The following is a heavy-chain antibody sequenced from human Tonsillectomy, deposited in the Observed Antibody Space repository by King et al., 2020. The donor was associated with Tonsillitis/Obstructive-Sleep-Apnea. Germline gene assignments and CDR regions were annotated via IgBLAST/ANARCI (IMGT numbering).Heavy chain of an antibody. CDR1: GVTFSSYG. J-gene: IGHJ3*02. D-gene: IGHD3-10*01. CDR3: ARDRRYYYGSGSYYLAFDI. CDR2: LWLDGSNK. V-gene: IGHV3-33*01. Sequence: VQLVESAGGVVQPGRSLRLSCAVSGVTFSSYGMHWVRQAPGKALEWVPVLWLDGSNKYYADSVKGRFTISRDNSQNTLYMQMNSLRAEDTAVYYCARDRRYYYGSGSYYLAFDIWGQGTMVTVSS.